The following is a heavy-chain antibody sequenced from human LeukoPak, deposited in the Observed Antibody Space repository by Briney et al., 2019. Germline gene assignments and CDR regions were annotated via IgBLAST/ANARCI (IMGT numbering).Heavy chain of an antibody. J-gene: IGHJ4*02. V-gene: IGHV1-69*05. D-gene: IGHD4-23*01. CDR2: IIPIFGTA. CDR1: GGTFSSYA. CDR3: ASEGGGNSGPFDY. Sequence: ASVKVPCKASGGTFSSYAISWVRQAPGQGLEWMGGIIPIFGTANYAQKFQGRVTITTDESTSTAYMELSSLRSEDTAVYYCASEGGGNSGPFDYWGQGTLVTVSS.